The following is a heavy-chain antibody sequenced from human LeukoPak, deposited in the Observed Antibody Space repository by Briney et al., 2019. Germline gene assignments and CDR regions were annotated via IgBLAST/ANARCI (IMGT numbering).Heavy chain of an antibody. CDR1: GGSISSHY. CDR2: IYYSGST. D-gene: IGHD5-18*01. Sequence: SETLSLTCTVSGGSISSHYWSWIRQPPGKGLEWIGYIYYSGSTNYNPSLKSRVTISVDTSKNQFSLKLSSVTAADTAVYYCARRSGYSYGWVYYWGQGTLVTVSS. V-gene: IGHV4-59*11. CDR3: ARRSGYSYGWVYY. J-gene: IGHJ4*02.